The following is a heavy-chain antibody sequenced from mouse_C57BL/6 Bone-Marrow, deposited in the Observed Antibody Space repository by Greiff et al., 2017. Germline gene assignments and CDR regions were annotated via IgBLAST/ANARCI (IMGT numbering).Heavy chain of an antibody. D-gene: IGHD3-2*02. CDR3: ARSAQSLILFAMDY. J-gene: IGHJ4*01. CDR1: GYSFTDYN. V-gene: IGHV1-39*01. CDR2: INPNYGTT. Sequence: EVKLMESGPELVKPGASVKISCKASGYSFTDYNMTWVQQTPGKSLEWIGVINPNYGTTSYNQKFKGKATLTVDKSSSTAYMQLNSLTSEDSAVNYYARSAQSLILFAMDYWGQGTTVTVSS.